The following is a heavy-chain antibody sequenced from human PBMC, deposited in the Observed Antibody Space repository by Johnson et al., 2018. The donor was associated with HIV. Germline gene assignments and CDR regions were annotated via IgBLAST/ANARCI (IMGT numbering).Heavy chain of an antibody. V-gene: IGHV3-NL1*01. J-gene: IGHJ3*02. CDR3: ARDQAYRSSWAFSFDI. D-gene: IGHD6-13*01. CDR1: GFTFSSYA. CDR2: IYSGDNT. Sequence: QVQLVESGGGVVQPGGSLRLSCAASGFTFSSYAMHWVRQAPGKGLEWVSVIYSGDNTLYADSVKGRFTISRDNSKNTVFLQMNSLRSDDTAVYFCARDQAYRSSWAFSFDIWGQGTMVIVSS.